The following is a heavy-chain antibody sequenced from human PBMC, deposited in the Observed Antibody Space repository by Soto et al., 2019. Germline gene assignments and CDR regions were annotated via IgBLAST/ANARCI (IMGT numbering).Heavy chain of an antibody. V-gene: IGHV1-24*01. Sequence: GASVKVSCKVSGYTLTELSMHWVRQAPGKGLEWMGGFDPEDGETIYAQKFQGRVTMTEDTSTDTAYMELSSLRSEDTAVYYCATDPTQKPYDSSSVEFGIWGQGTMGTVSS. CDR3: ATDPTQKPYDSSSVEFGI. CDR2: FDPEDGET. CDR1: GYTLTELS. J-gene: IGHJ3*02. D-gene: IGHD6-6*01.